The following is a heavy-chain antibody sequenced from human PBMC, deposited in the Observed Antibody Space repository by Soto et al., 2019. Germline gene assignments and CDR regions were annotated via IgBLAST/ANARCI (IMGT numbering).Heavy chain of an antibody. CDR3: ARGSGIVALPGELEDVKYDY. J-gene: IGHJ4*02. CDR2: INESGST. CDR1: GQSFSCHS. Sequence: QVQLQQWGAGLVKPSETLSLSCAVYGQSFSCHSWAWIRQPPGKVLEWIGEINESGSTYYNPSLKSRVTISTDTATNQFSLKVSSVSAADTAAYFCARGSGIVALPGELEDVKYDYWGQGSLVNVSS. V-gene: IGHV4-34*01. D-gene: IGHD1-1*01.